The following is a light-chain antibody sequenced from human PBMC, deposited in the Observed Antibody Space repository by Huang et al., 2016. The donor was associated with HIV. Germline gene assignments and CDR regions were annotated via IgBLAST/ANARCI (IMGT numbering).Light chain of an antibody. Sequence: DIQMTQSPSSLSASLGDKVTITCQASLDINNFLNWYQQKPGKAPKLLISDASDLETGVPSRFRGSRSGTDFTLTVSSLQAGDIGTYYCQQYDTFPLTFGQGTNVEI. V-gene: IGKV1-33*01. CDR3: QQYDTFPLT. CDR1: LDINNF. CDR2: DAS. J-gene: IGKJ1*01.